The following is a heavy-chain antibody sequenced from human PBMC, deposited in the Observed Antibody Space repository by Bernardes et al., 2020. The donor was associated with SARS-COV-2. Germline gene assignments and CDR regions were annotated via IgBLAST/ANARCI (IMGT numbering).Heavy chain of an antibody. CDR2: INPNSGGT. J-gene: IGHJ4*02. V-gene: IGHV1-2*02. D-gene: IGHD2-2*01. CDR3: ARGRAGRSSTSCYDY. Sequence: ASVKVSCKASGYTFTGYYMHWVRQAPGQGLEWMGWINPNSGGTNYAQKFQGRVTMTRDTSISTAYMELSRLRSDDTAVYYCARGRAGRSSTSCYDYWGQGTLVTVSS. CDR1: GYTFTGYY.